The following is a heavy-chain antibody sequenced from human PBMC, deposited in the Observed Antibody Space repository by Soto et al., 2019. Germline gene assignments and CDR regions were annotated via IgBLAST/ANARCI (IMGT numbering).Heavy chain of an antibody. CDR1: GFTFSNAW. CDR3: TTEHAGFGVVIVPFDV. D-gene: IGHD3-3*01. Sequence: GGSLRLSCAASGFTFSNAWMSWVRQAPGKGLEWVGRIKSKSDGGTTDYAAPVKGRVAISREDSSNTLYLQMNSLKTEDTAVYYCTTEHAGFGVVIVPFDVWGQGTLVTVSS. V-gene: IGHV3-15*01. J-gene: IGHJ4*02. CDR2: IKSKSDGGTT.